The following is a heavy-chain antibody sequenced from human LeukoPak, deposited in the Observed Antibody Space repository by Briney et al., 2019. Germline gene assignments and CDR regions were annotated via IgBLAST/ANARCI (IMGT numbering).Heavy chain of an antibody. CDR1: GFTFSLFA. CDR3: GRLHPTANWFDP. CDR2: ISGSGGST. J-gene: IGHJ5*02. Sequence: GGSLRLPRAASGFTFSLFAMRWGRPAPGKGLGGVSAISGSGGSTYYADSVKGRFAISRDNSKNTLYLQMNTLRAEDTAVYYCGRLHPTANWFDPWGQGTLVTVSS. V-gene: IGHV3-23*01. D-gene: IGHD4-11*01.